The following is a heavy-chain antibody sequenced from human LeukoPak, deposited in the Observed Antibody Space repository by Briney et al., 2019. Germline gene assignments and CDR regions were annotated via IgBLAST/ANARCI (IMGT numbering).Heavy chain of an antibody. D-gene: IGHD6-19*01. CDR2: ISGSGGRT. Sequence: PGGSLRLSCAASGFTFSSYGMSWVRQAPGKGLEWVSSISGSGGRTYYADSVKGRFTISRDNSKNTLYQQMSSLRAEDTAVYYCVKLLYDGKSGWYGGDYWGQGTLVTVSS. CDR1: GFTFSSYG. CDR3: VKLLYDGKSGWYGGDY. J-gene: IGHJ4*02. V-gene: IGHV3-23*01.